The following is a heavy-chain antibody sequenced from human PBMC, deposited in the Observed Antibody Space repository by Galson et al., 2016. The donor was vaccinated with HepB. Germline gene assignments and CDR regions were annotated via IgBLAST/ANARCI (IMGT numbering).Heavy chain of an antibody. D-gene: IGHD6-13*01. V-gene: IGHV1-69*13. CDR1: GYTFRNYV. J-gene: IGHJ6*02. Sequence: SVKVSCKASGYTFRNYVIRWVRQAPGQRLEWLGGIIPMFGTPYYAHNFRGRVPINADESTSTGYMALSSLRAEDTAVYYCARSAPSGLNHHYYYGMDVWGQGTTVTVSS. CDR2: IIPMFGTP. CDR3: ARSAPSGLNHHYYYGMDV.